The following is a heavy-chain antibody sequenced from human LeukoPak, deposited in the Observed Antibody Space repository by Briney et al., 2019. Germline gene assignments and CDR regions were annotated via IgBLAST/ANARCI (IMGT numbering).Heavy chain of an antibody. CDR1: GYTFTSYY. J-gene: IGHJ3*02. Sequence: ASVKVSCKASGYTFTSYYMHWVRQAPGQGLEWMGIINPSGGSTSYAQKFQGRVTMTRDTFTSTVYMELSSLRSEDTAVYYCARDRELSYGDTLGWAFDIWGQGTMVTVSS. V-gene: IGHV1-46*01. CDR2: INPSGGST. CDR3: ARDRELSYGDTLGWAFDI. D-gene: IGHD4-17*01.